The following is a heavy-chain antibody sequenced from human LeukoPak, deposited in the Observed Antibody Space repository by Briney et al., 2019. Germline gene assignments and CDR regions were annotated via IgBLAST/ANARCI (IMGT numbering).Heavy chain of an antibody. V-gene: IGHV3-7*04. CDR1: GFTFSRYS. CDR2: INPEGNIE. J-gene: IGHJ4*02. D-gene: IGHD3-16*02. CDR3: ARDRRWRFDF. Sequence: GGSLRLSCVPSGFTFSRYSMIWFRQAPGKGLEWVAKINPEGNIETYVDSVKGRFTISRDNTKKSLYLQMNALRAEDTAVYYCARDRRWRFDFWGQGTLVTVSS.